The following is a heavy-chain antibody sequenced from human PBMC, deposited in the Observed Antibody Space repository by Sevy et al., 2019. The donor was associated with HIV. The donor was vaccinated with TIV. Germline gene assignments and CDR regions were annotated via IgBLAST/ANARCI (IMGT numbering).Heavy chain of an antibody. V-gene: IGHV3-7*03. J-gene: IGHJ4*02. CDR3: AKDVD. Sequence: GGSLRLSCAASGFTFSTDWMSWVRQAPGKGLEWVANIKEDGSEKYYVDSVKGRFTISRDNAKNSLFLQMNSLRAEDMAVYYCAKDVDWGQGTLVTVSS. CDR2: IKEDGSEK. CDR1: GFTFSTDW.